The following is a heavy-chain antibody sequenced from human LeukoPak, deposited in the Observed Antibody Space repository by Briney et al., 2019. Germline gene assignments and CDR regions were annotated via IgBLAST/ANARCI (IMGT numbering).Heavy chain of an antibody. V-gene: IGHV3-33*03. CDR1: GFTSSDYD. J-gene: IGHJ3*02. CDR3: ASGLYGSGSYYPFDI. Sequence: PGGSLRLSCAASGFTSSDYDMHWVRQAPGKGLEWVTFIWSDGSNKYYADSVKGRFTISRDNAKNSLYLQMNSLRAEDTAVYYCASGLYGSGSYYPFDIWGQGTMVTVSS. D-gene: IGHD3-10*01. CDR2: IWSDGSNK.